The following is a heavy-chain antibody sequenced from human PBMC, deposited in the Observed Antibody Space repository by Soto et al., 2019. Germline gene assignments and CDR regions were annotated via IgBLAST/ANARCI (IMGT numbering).Heavy chain of an antibody. J-gene: IGHJ4*02. D-gene: IGHD2-15*01. CDR2: IYHSGST. CDR3: ARGQVVAAQH. V-gene: IGHV4-30-2*01. CDR1: GGSISSGGYS. Sequence: QLQLQESGSGLVKPSQTLSLTCAVSGGSISSGGYSWSWIRQPPGKGLEWIGYIYHSGSTYYNPSLESRVTISGDRSKNQFSLQLSSVTAAATAVYYCARGQVVAAQHWGQGTLVTVSS.